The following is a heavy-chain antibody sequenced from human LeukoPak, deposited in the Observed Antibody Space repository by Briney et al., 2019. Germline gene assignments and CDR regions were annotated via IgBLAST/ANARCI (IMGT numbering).Heavy chain of an antibody. CDR1: GYTFNSYG. V-gene: IGHV1-18*01. CDR2: ISGYNGDA. D-gene: IGHD6-13*01. CDR3: ARDKTAYSIGAIDY. J-gene: IGHJ4*02. Sequence: GGSVKVSCKASGYTFNSYGITWVRQAPGEGLEWMGWISGYNGDAYYAQKLQGRVTMTTDTSTSTAYMELRSLRSDDTAVYYCARDKTAYSIGAIDYWGQGTLVTASS.